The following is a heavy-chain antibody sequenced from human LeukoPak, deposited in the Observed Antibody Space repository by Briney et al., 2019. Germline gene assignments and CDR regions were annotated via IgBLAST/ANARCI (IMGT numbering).Heavy chain of an antibody. CDR2: INHSGST. Sequence: PSETLSLTCAVYGGSFSGYYWSWIRQPPGKGLEWIGEINHSGSTNYNPSLKSRVTISVDTSKNQFSLKLSSVTAADTAVYYCARESRFGVVIIRFHAFDYWGQGTLVTVSS. CDR1: GGSFSGYY. V-gene: IGHV4-34*01. CDR3: ARESRFGVVIIRFHAFDY. D-gene: IGHD3-3*01. J-gene: IGHJ4*02.